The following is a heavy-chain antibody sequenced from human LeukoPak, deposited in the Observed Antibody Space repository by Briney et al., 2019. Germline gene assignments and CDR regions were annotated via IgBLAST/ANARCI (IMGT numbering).Heavy chain of an antibody. CDR2: INHSGGT. V-gene: IGHV4-34*01. D-gene: IGHD3-16*01. J-gene: IGHJ5*02. Sequence: SETLSLTCAVYGGSFSGYYWSWIRQPPGKGLEWIGEINHSGGTNYNPSLKSRVTISVDASKDASKSQFSLKLSSVTAADTAVCYCARVRDYDRWGQGTLVTVSS. CDR3: ARVRDYDR. CDR1: GGSFSGYY.